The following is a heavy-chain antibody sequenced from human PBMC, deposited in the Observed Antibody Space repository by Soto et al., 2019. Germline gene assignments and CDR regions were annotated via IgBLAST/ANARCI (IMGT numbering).Heavy chain of an antibody. V-gene: IGHV4-4*02. D-gene: IGHD3-3*01. J-gene: IGHJ5*02. CDR3: ARVRHYDFWSGYWKSSWFGP. Sequence: SETLSLTCAVSSGSISSSNWWSWVRQPPGKGLEWIGEIYHSGSTNYNPSLKSRVTISVDKSKNQFSLKLSSVTAADTAVYYCARVRHYDFWSGYWKSSWFGPWGQGTLVTVSS. CDR2: IYHSGST. CDR1: SGSISSSNW.